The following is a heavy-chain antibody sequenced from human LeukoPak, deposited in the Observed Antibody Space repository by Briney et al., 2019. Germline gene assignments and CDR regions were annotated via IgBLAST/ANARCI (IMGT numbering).Heavy chain of an antibody. V-gene: IGHV3-21*01. CDR2: ISSGSGHI. Sequence: GGSPRLSCAASGFILSSYEKNWVRPAPGEGPGWVSSISSGSGHIHYADSVKGRFTISRDNAKNSLYLQMNSLRAGDTAVYYCARDRGGGHMDVWGKGTTVTISS. J-gene: IGHJ6*03. CDR3: ARDRGGGHMDV. D-gene: IGHD2-15*01. CDR1: GFILSSYE.